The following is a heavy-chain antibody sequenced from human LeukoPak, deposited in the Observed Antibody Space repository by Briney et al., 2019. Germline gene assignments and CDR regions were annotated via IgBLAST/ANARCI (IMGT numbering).Heavy chain of an antibody. CDR2: IYYSGRT. J-gene: IGHJ4*02. CDR1: YGSISDISYY. Sequence: SETLSLTCTVSYGSISDISYYWGWIRQPPGKGLEWIGSIYYSGRTYYNSSLKSRVTISVDTSKNQFSLKLSSVTAADTAVYYCARVGCSGGSCYLVHYFDYWGQGTLVTVSS. D-gene: IGHD2-15*01. CDR3: ARVGCSGGSCYLVHYFDY. V-gene: IGHV4-39*07.